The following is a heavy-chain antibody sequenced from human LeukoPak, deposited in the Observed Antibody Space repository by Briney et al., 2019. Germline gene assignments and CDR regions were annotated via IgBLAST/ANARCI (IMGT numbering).Heavy chain of an antibody. J-gene: IGHJ4*02. Sequence: GGSLRLSCAASGFTFSNAWMSWVRQAPGKGLEWVGRMKSKTDGGTTDYAAPVKGRFTISRDDSKNTLYLQMNSLKTDDTAVYYCTTSVNFDYWGQGTLVTVSS. CDR2: MKSKTDGGTT. CDR3: TTSVNFDY. CDR1: GFTFSNAW. D-gene: IGHD4-11*01. V-gene: IGHV3-15*01.